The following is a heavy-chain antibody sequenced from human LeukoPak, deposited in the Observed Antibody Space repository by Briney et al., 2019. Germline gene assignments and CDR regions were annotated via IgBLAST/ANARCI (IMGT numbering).Heavy chain of an antibody. D-gene: IGHD6-13*01. V-gene: IGHV1-69*05. J-gene: IGHJ6*03. CDR2: IIPIFGTA. Sequence: SVKVSCKASGGTFSSYATSWVRQAPGQGLEWMGGIIPIFGTANYAQKFQGRVTITTDESTSTAYMELSSLRSEDTAVYYCATGWAQAYYYYYMDVWGKGTTVTVSS. CDR3: ATGWAQAYYYYYMDV. CDR1: GGTFSSYA.